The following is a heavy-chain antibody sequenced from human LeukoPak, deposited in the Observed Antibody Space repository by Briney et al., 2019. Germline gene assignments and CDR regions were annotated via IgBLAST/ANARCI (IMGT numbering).Heavy chain of an antibody. Sequence: GGSLRLSCVASGITFSNYAVSWVRQAPEKGLDWVSVISGSAHKIRYADSVKGRLTISRDNSENIVYLQMNNLRAEDTAVYYCAGRVTGYSSGYVYWGQGTLVTVSS. CDR3: AGRVTGYSSGYVY. CDR2: ISGSAHKI. D-gene: IGHD5-18*01. V-gene: IGHV3-23*01. J-gene: IGHJ4*02. CDR1: GITFSNYA.